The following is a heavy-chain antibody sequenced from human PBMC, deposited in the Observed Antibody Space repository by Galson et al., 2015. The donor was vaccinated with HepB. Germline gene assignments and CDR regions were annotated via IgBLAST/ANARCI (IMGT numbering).Heavy chain of an antibody. V-gene: IGHV4-59*01. CDR3: ARVSGGAFDI. J-gene: IGHJ3*02. CDR1: GGSISSYY. D-gene: IGHD1-1*01. CDR2: IYYSGST. Sequence: ETLSLTCTVSGGSISSYYWSWIRQPPGKGLEWIGYIYYSGSTNYNPSLKSRVTISVDTSKNQFSLKLSSVTAADTAVYYCARVSGGAFDIWGQGTMVTVSS.